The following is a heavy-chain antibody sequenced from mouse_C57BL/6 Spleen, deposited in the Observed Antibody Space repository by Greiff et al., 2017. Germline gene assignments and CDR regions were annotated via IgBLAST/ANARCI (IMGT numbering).Heavy chain of an antibody. V-gene: IGHV5-9*01. CDR1: GFTFSSYT. Sequence: EVQLVESGGGLVKPGGSLKLSCAASGFTFSSYTMSWVRQTPEKRLEWVATISGGGGNTYYPDSVKGRFTISRDNAKNTLYLQMSSLRSEDTALYYCARQDMVIYFDYWGQGTTLTVSS. D-gene: IGHD2-2*01. CDR3: ARQDMVIYFDY. J-gene: IGHJ2*01. CDR2: ISGGGGNT.